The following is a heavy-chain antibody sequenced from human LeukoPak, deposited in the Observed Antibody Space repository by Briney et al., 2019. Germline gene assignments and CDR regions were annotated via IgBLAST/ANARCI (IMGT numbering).Heavy chain of an antibody. Sequence: PGGSLRLSCVASGFTFSGFAMIWVRQAPGKGLEWVSYISSSGSTIYYADSVKGRFTISRDNAKNSLYLQMNSLRAEDTAVYHCVREASGGSKGVSGIFDIWGQGTLVTVSS. CDR2: ISSSGSTI. J-gene: IGHJ3*02. V-gene: IGHV3-48*03. D-gene: IGHD2-15*01. CDR3: VREASGGSKGVSGIFDI. CDR1: GFTFSGFA.